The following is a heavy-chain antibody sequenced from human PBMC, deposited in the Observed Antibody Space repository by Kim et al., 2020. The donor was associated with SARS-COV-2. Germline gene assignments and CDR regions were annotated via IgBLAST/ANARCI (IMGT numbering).Heavy chain of an antibody. Sequence: GGSLRLSCAASGFTFSDYYMSWIRQAPGKGLEWVSYISSSGSPIYYADSVKGRFTISRDNAKNSLYLQMNSLRAEDTAVYYCARDTGDILTGYYDEYFQHWGQGTLVTVSS. CDR1: GFTFSDYY. J-gene: IGHJ1*01. V-gene: IGHV3-11*01. CDR3: ARDTGDILTGYYDEYFQH. CDR2: ISSSGSPI. D-gene: IGHD3-9*01.